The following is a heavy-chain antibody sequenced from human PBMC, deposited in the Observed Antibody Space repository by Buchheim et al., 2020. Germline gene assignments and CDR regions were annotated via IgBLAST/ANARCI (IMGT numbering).Heavy chain of an antibody. D-gene: IGHD3-10*01. CDR1: GFTFSSYA. CDR2: ISYDGSNK. V-gene: IGHV3-30-3*01. CDR3: ARVSSGGYYNVMAWYCFDY. J-gene: IGHJ4*02. Sequence: QVQLVESGGGVVQPGRSLRLSCAASGFTFSSYAMHWVRQAPGKGLEWVAVISYDGSNKYYEDCVKGRFTISRDNSKNTLYLRMNSLRAEDTAVYYCARVSSGGYYNVMAWYCFDYWGQGTL.